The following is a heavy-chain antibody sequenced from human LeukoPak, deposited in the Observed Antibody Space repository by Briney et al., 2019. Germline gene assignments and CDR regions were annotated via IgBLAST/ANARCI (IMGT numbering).Heavy chain of an antibody. CDR2: MYCSGST. D-gene: IGHD3-22*01. CDR3: ARPYYYDSRIDP. V-gene: IGHV4-30-4*01. J-gene: IGHJ5*02. CDR1: GGSISSGDYY. Sequence: SETLSLTCTVSGGSISSGDYYWSWFRQPPGKGLEWIAYMYCSGSTYYNPPLKSRVTMSADTSKNQLSLKLSSVTAADTAVYYCARPYYYDSRIDPWGQGILVTVSS.